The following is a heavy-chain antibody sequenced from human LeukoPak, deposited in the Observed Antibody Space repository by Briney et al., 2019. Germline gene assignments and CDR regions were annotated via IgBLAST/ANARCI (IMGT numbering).Heavy chain of an antibody. V-gene: IGHV5-51*01. J-gene: IGHJ4*02. CDR1: GYSFTSYW. Sequence: GESLKISCKASGYSFTSYWIGWVRQMPGKGLEWMGIIYPGDSDPKYSPSFQGQVTISVDKSISTAYLQWSSLKASDTAMYYCASPIARGSYERFDYWGQGTLVTVSS. D-gene: IGHD1-26*01. CDR3: ASPIARGSYERFDY. CDR2: IYPGDSDP.